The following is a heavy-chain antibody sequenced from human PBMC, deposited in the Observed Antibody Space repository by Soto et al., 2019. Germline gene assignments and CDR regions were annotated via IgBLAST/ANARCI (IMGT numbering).Heavy chain of an antibody. Sequence: PGGSLRLSCAASGFTFSSAAMSWVRQAPGKGLEWVSHISDNGGSTYYVDSVKGQFTISRDNSKNTLYLQMNSLRAEDTAVYYCAKVSCTNNCRPGMDVWGQGTTVTVSS. CDR1: GFTFSSAA. CDR3: AKVSCTNNCRPGMDV. J-gene: IGHJ6*02. D-gene: IGHD2-8*01. V-gene: IGHV3-23*01. CDR2: ISDNGGST.